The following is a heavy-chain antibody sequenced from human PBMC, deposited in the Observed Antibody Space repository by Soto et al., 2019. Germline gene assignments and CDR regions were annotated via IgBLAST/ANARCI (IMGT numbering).Heavy chain of an antibody. D-gene: IGHD3-22*01. J-gene: IGHJ4*02. CDR1: GFTFSSYW. CDR2: ISSSSCYI. Sequence: PGGSLRLSCAASGFTFSSYWMSWVRQAPGKGLEWVSSISSSSCYIYYAHSVKGRFTISRDISKNTLYLQINSLRAEDTAVYYCAKDRDSSGYYYRNYWGQGTLVTSPQ. CDR3: AKDRDSSGYYYRNY. V-gene: IGHV3-23*01.